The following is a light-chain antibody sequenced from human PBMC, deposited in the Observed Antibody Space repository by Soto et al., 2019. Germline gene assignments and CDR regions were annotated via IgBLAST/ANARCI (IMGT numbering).Light chain of an antibody. CDR2: HAS. CDR3: QQYDDSPYT. V-gene: IGKV3-20*01. J-gene: IGKJ2*01. Sequence: EIVLTQSPGTLSLSPGESATLSCRASQNVDSRYLAWYQQKPGQAPRLLIYHASSRATGIPDRFSGSGSGTDFTLTISRLEPEDFEVYFCQQYDDSPYTFGLGTKLEIK. CDR1: QNVDSRY.